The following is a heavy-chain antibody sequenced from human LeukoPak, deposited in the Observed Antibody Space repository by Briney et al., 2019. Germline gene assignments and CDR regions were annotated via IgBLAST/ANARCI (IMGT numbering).Heavy chain of an antibody. V-gene: IGHV3-21*06. D-gene: IGHD3-10*01. CDR3: ASYTLWYGDS. J-gene: IGHJ4*02. CDR1: GFSFSKSS. Sequence: GGSLRLSCAASGFSFSKSSMLWFRQAPGMGLERVSSISIGSSPYTYYADSLKGRFTISRDNAKNSVCLQMNSLRPEDTAVYYCASYTLWYGDSWGQGTLVTVSS. CDR2: ISIGSSPYT.